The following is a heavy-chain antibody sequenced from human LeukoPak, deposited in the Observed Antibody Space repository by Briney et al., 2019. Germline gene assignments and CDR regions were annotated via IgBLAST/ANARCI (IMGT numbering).Heavy chain of an antibody. D-gene: IGHD6-19*01. V-gene: IGHV3-30*03. J-gene: IGHJ4*02. CDR3: AAGQGSSGWGIFDY. CDR1: GFTFSSYG. CDR2: ISYDGSNK. Sequence: GRSLRLSCAASGFTFSSYGMHWVRQAPGKGLEWVAVISYDGSNKYYADSVKGRFTISRDNSNNTLYLQMNSLRAEDTAVYYGAAGQGSSGWGIFDYWGQGTLVTVSS.